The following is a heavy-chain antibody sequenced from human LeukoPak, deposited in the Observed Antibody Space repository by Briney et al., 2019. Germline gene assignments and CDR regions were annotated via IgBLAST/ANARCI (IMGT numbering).Heavy chain of an antibody. V-gene: IGHV3-23*01. J-gene: IGHJ4*02. CDR1: GFTFNRYG. CDR2: ISHSAYTT. D-gene: IGHD2-15*01. CDR3: AKIMALYCSGGSCNEIDY. Sequence: GGSLRLSRAASGFTFNRYGMSWVRQTPAKGLEWVSAISHSAYTTYYADSVKGRFTISRDSSKNTLYLQMNSLRADDTAVYYCAKIMALYCSGGSCNEIDYWGQGTLVTVSS.